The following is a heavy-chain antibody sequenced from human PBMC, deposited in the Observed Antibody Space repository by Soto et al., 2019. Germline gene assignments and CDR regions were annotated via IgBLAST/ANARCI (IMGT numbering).Heavy chain of an antibody. CDR2: ISSSSSYI. D-gene: IGHD3-3*01. CDR3: ARVPPSYYDFWSGYPRDYYGMDV. Sequence: GGSLRLSCAASGFTFSSYSMNWVRQAPGKGLEWVSSISSSSSYIYYADSVKGRFTISRDNAKNSLYLQMNSLRAEDTAVYYCARVPPSYYDFWSGYPRDYYGMDVWGQGTTVTVSS. V-gene: IGHV3-21*01. CDR1: GFTFSSYS. J-gene: IGHJ6*02.